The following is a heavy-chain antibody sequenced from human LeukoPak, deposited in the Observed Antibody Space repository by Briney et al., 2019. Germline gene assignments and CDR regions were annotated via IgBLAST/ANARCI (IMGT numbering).Heavy chain of an antibody. Sequence: PSETLSLTCTVSGGSISSSSYYWGWIRQPPGKGLEWIGSIYYSGSTYYNPSLKSRVTISVDTSKNRFSLKLSSVTAADTAVYYYARRGVGSSCYDYWGQGTLVTVSS. CDR3: ARRGVGSSCYDY. J-gene: IGHJ4*02. V-gene: IGHV4-39*01. D-gene: IGHD2-15*01. CDR1: GGSISSSSYY. CDR2: IYYSGST.